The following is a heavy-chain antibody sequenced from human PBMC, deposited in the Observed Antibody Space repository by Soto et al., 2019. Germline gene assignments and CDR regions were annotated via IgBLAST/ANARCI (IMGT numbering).Heavy chain of an antibody. Sequence: QVQLVQSGAEVRKPGSSVKVSCKASGGTFSRYAINWVRQAPGQGLEWMGGIIPMFGTTNYAQKFKGRVTITADQSTSTVYMELNTLRSGDEAVYYCARASIHGSSWYFWFDPWGQGTLVTVSS. CDR2: IIPMFGTT. CDR1: GGTFSRYA. CDR3: ARASIHGSSWYFWFDP. J-gene: IGHJ5*01. D-gene: IGHD6-13*01. V-gene: IGHV1-69*01.